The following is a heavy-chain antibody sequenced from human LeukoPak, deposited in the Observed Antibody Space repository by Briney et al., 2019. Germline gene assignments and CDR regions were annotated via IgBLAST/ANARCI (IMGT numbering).Heavy chain of an antibody. V-gene: IGHV1-46*01. D-gene: IGHD5-18*01. CDR3: ARASYSYGFSDAFDI. CDR1: GYTFTSYY. CDR2: INPSGGST. J-gene: IGHJ3*02. Sequence: ASVKVSCKASGYTFTSYYMHWVRQAPGQGLEWMGIINPSGGSTSYAQKFQGRVTMTRDMSTSTVYMELSSLRSEDTAVYYCARASYSYGFSDAFDIWGQGTMVTVSS.